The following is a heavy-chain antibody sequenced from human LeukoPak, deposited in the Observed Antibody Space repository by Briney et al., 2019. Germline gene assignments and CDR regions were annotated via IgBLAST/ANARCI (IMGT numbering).Heavy chain of an antibody. Sequence: ASVKVSCKTSGYDFTSHGIFWVRQAPGQGLEWMGWISPYNGDTKVGQTFQGRVTMTTDTPTTTAYMELRRLRFDDTAVYYCARGRGYSSPFLDYWGQGTLVTVSS. J-gene: IGHJ4*02. CDR2: ISPYNGDT. CDR3: ARGRGYSSPFLDY. V-gene: IGHV1-18*01. D-gene: IGHD5-18*01. CDR1: GYDFTSHG.